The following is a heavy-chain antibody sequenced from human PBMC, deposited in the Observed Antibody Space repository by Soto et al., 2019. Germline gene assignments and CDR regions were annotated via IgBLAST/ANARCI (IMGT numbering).Heavy chain of an antibody. CDR1: GYPFTSYY. V-gene: IGHV1-46*01. CDR2: LNPTGGST. CDR3: AREVVVVTGDHSTFYPGMDV. J-gene: IGHJ6*02. D-gene: IGHD2-2*01. Sequence: GASVKVSCKASGYPFTSYYMHWLRQAPGQGLEWMGVLNPTGGSTTYAQNFQGRVTMTRDTSTSTVYVELSSLRSGDTAVYYCAREVVVVTGDHSTFYPGMDVWGQGTTVTV.